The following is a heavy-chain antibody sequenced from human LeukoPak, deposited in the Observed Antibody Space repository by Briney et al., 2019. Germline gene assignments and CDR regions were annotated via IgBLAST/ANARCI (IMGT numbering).Heavy chain of an antibody. CDR3: ARSNGVKDSSGYSPFGY. CDR2: IDPSDSYT. V-gene: IGHV5-10-1*01. Sequence: RGESLKISCKGSGYSFTSYWISWVRQMPGKGLEWMGRIDPSDSYTNYSPSFQGHVTISADKSISTAYLQWSSLKASDTAMYYCARSNGVKDSSGYSPFGYWGQGTLVTVSS. J-gene: IGHJ4*02. D-gene: IGHD3-22*01. CDR1: GYSFTSYW.